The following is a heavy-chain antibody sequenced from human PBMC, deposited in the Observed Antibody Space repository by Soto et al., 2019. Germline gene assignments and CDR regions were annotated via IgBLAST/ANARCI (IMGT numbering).Heavy chain of an antibody. Sequence: PGGSLRLSCAASGFTFDDYAMHWVRQAPGKGQEWVSGISWNSGSIGYADSVKGRFTISRDNAKNSLYLQMNSLRAEDTALYYCAKDSKIVATEHAFDIWGQGTMVTVSS. J-gene: IGHJ3*02. CDR3: AKDSKIVATEHAFDI. CDR2: ISWNSGSI. CDR1: GFTFDDYA. V-gene: IGHV3-9*01. D-gene: IGHD5-12*01.